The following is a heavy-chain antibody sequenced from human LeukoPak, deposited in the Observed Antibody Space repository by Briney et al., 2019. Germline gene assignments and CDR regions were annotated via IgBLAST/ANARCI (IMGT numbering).Heavy chain of an antibody. D-gene: IGHD3-16*01. CDR1: GLTISTYW. Sequence: GGYLRLSCEVSGLTISTYWMTWVRQAPAQGLERVASINQNGREKYYVDSVKGRFTISRDNAKDSLYLQMNSLRDEDTAVYYCARSLGDDWGQGTLVTVSS. V-gene: IGHV3-7*01. J-gene: IGHJ4*02. CDR2: INQNGREK. CDR3: ARSLGDD.